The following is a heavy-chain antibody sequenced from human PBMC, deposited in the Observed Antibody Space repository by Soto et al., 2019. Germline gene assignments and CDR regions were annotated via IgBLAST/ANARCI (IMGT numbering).Heavy chain of an antibody. J-gene: IGHJ6*02. D-gene: IGHD6-19*01. CDR3: ARDLAVAGYYYYYGMDV. CDR2: ISSSSSYI. V-gene: IGHV3-21*01. CDR1: GFTFSSYS. Sequence: EVQLVESGGGLVKPGGSLRLSCAASGFTFSSYSMNWVRQAPGKGLEWVSSISSSSSYIYYADSVKGRFTISRDNAKNSLYLQMNSLRAEDTAVYYCARDLAVAGYYYYYGMDVWCQGTTVTVSS.